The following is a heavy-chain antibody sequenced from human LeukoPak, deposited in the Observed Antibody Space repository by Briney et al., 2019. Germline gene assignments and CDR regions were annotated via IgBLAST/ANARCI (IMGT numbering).Heavy chain of an antibody. Sequence: PGGSLRLSCAASGFTFSSYAMSWVRQAPGKGLEWVSAITGSGGSTYYADSVKGRFTISRDNSKNTPYLQMNSLRAEDTAVYYCAKDRCSGGSCYSDYWGQGTLVTVSS. CDR2: ITGSGGST. D-gene: IGHD2-15*01. J-gene: IGHJ4*02. CDR3: AKDRCSGGSCYSDY. V-gene: IGHV3-23*01. CDR1: GFTFSSYA.